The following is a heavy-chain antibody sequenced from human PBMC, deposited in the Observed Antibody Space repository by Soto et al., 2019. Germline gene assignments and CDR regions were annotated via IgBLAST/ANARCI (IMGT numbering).Heavy chain of an antibody. J-gene: IGHJ4*02. D-gene: IGHD2-2*01. CDR2: ISWNSGSI. CDR1: GFTFDDYA. V-gene: IGHV3-9*01. Sequence: EVQLVESGGGLVQPGRSLRLSCAASGFTFDDYAMHWVRQAPGKGLEWVSGISWNSGSIGYADSVKGRFTISRDNAKTPLYLQMNSLGAEDTALYYCARDNRRYCSSTSCYVFDYWGQGTMVTVSS. CDR3: ARDNRRYCSSTSCYVFDY.